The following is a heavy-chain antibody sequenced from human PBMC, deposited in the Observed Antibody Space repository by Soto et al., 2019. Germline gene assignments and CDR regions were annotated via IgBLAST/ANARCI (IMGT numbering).Heavy chain of an antibody. CDR1: GCSISSYY. Sequence: PSETLSLTCTVSGCSISSYYWSWIRQPPGKGLEWIGYIYYSGSTNYNPSLKSRVTISVDTSKNQFSLKLSSVTAADTAVYYCARERVGVDTAMVTENWFDPWGQGTLVTVSS. CDR2: IYYSGST. V-gene: IGHV4-59*01. CDR3: ARERVGVDTAMVTENWFDP. J-gene: IGHJ5*02. D-gene: IGHD5-18*01.